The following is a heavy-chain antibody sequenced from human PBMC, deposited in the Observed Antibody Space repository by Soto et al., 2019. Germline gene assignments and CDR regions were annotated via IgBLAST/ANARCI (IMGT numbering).Heavy chain of an antibody. D-gene: IGHD2-2*03. CDR3: AKDLLDIVLVPFFFFNDTASNDI. CDR1: EAKSRTEG. Sequence: GGSRRHSWAGSEAKSRTEGILWFRHSPEKGLEWVAAISYDGSNKNYVDSVKGRFTISRDNSENTLYLQMNSLRAEDTAVYYCAKDLLDIVLVPFFFFNDTASNDI. CDR2: ISYDGSNK. V-gene: IGHV3-30*18. J-gene: IGHJ3*02.